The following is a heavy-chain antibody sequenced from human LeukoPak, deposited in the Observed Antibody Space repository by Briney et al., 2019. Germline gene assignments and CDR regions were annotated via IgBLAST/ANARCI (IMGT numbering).Heavy chain of an antibody. CDR1: GFPFSSSA. Sequence: GGSLRLSCAAPGFPFSSSAMSWVRHPPRKRLDRVSAISGSGTSTYYADSAKGRFTISRDTSKSTLYLQMNSLRAEDTALYYCAKAIVGVSGLGYWGQGTLVTVSS. CDR2: ISGSGTST. D-gene: IGHD1-26*01. V-gene: IGHV3-23*01. CDR3: AKAIVGVSGLGY. J-gene: IGHJ4*02.